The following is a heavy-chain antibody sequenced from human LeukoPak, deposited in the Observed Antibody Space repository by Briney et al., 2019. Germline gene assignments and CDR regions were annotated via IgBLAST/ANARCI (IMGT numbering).Heavy chain of an antibody. CDR2: ISGSGGST. V-gene: IGHV3-23*01. CDR3: AKDRVVVITNLDAFDI. CDR1: GFTFSSYA. D-gene: IGHD3-22*01. J-gene: IGHJ3*02. Sequence: PGGSLRLSCAASGFTFSSYAMSWVRQAPGKGLEWVSAISGSGGSTYYADSVKGRFTISRDNSKNTPYLQMNSLRAEDTAVYYCAKDRVVVITNLDAFDIWGQGTMVTVSS.